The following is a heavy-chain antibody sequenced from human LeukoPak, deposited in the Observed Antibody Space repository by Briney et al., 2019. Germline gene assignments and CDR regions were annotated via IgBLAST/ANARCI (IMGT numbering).Heavy chain of an antibody. CDR2: INHSGST. V-gene: IGHV4-34*01. D-gene: IGHD6-13*01. Sequence: SEPLSLTCAVYGGSFSGYYWSWIRQPPGKGLEWIGEINHSGSTNYNPSLKSRVTISVDTSKNQFSLKLSSVTAADTAVYYCASLSGGYSSSWYYYFDYWGQGTLVTVSS. J-gene: IGHJ4*02. CDR3: ASLSGGYSSSWYYYFDY. CDR1: GGSFSGYY.